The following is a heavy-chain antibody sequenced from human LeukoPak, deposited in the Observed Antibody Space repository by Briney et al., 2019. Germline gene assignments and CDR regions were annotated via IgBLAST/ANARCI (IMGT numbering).Heavy chain of an antibody. J-gene: IGHJ4*02. V-gene: IGHV4-39*01. Sequence: SETLSLTCTVSGGSISSSSYYWGWIRQPPGKGLEWIGSIYYSGSTYYNPSLKSRVTISVDTSKNQFSLKLSSVTAADTAVYYCARQDLDTAIDYWGQGTLVTVSS. CDR2: IYYSGST. CDR1: GGSISSSSYY. CDR3: ARQDLDTAIDY. D-gene: IGHD5-18*01.